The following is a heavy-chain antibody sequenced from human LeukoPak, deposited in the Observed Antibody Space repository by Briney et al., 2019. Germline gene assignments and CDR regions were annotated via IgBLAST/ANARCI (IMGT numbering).Heavy chain of an antibody. J-gene: IGHJ4*02. Sequence: PGGSLRLSCAPPGFTFSIYAMSWVRQPPGKGLEWVPTISGSGGDAYYADSVKGRFTISRDNSKNTLYLQMNSLRAEDTAVYYCANSRYSSGWDYFDYCGQGTLVTVSS. V-gene: IGHV3-23*01. CDR2: ISGSGGDA. CDR1: GFTFSIYA. D-gene: IGHD6-19*01. CDR3: ANSRYSSGWDYFDY.